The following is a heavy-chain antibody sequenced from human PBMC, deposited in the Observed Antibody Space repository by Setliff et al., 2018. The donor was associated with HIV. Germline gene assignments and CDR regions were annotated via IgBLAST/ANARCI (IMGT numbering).Heavy chain of an antibody. CDR2: ISSKETGGTT. Sequence: PGGSLRLSCLASGFTFNNAWMSWVRQTPEKGLEWVGRISSKETGGTTEYAAPVKGRFTISRDDSKNTLYLQMNSLTNEDTAMYYCTTYSSVYCHSDCWGQGTLVTVSS. CDR1: GFTFNNAW. V-gene: IGHV3-15*01. CDR3: TTYSSVYCHSDC. D-gene: IGHD3-22*01. J-gene: IGHJ4*02.